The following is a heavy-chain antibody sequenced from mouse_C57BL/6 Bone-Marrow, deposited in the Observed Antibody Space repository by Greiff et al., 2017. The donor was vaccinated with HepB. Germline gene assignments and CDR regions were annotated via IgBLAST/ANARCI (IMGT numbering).Heavy chain of an antibody. J-gene: IGHJ3*01. CDR3: AREDYSNLAWFAY. CDR2: ISDGGSYT. D-gene: IGHD2-5*01. CDR1: GFTFSSYA. V-gene: IGHV5-4*01. Sequence: EVKLVESGGGLVKPGGSLKLSCAASGFTFSSYAMSWVRQTPEKRLEWVATISDGGSYTYYPDNVKGRFTISRDNAKNNLYLQMSHLKSDDTAMYYCAREDYSNLAWFAYWGQGTLVTVSA.